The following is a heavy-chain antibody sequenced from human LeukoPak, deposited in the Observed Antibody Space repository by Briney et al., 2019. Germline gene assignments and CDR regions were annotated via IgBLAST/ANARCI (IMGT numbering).Heavy chain of an antibody. CDR1: GFTFSSYG. J-gene: IGHJ4*02. CDR3: TTAPGYYDSAPWDY. V-gene: IGHV3-15*01. Sequence: GGSLRLSCAASGFTFSSYGMHWVRQAPGKGLEWVGLIKSKTDGGTTDYAAPVKGRFTISRDDSKNTLSLQMDSLKTEDTAVYYCTTAPGYYDSAPWDYWGQGTLVTVSS. D-gene: IGHD3-10*01. CDR2: IKSKTDGGTT.